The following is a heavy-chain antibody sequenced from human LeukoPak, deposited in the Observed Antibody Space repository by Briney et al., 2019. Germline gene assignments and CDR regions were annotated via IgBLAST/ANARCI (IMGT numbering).Heavy chain of an antibody. CDR2: IYYSGST. D-gene: IGHD1-1*01. CDR3: ARRETTTYVFDY. V-gene: IGHV4-39*07. Sequence: PSETLSLTCTVSGGSVSSSAYYWGWIRQPPEKGLEWIGNIYYSGSTYYNPSLKSRVTISINTSKNQFSRKLSSVTAADTAVYYCARRETTTYVFDYWGQGTLVTVSS. CDR1: GGSVSSSAYY. J-gene: IGHJ4*02.